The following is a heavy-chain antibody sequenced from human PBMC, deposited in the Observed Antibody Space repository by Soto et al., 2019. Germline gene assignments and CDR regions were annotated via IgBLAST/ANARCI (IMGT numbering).Heavy chain of an antibody. CDR1: GFTVSNIY. V-gene: IGHV3-53*01. J-gene: IGHJ4*02. Sequence: EVQLVESGGDSIQPGGSLRLSCAASGFTVSNIYMSWVRQAPGKGLEWVSVIYSGGDTFYADSVKGRFTISRDNSKNTLYLRMNSLRIEDTAVYYCTRDPWDYWGQGTLVTVSS. CDR2: IYSGGDT. CDR3: TRDPWDY.